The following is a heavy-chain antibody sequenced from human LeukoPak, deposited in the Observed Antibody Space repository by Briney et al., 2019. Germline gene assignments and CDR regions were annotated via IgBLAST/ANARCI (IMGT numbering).Heavy chain of an antibody. CDR2: ISGSGGST. CDR3: AKVSTESSSGWYDAFDI. D-gene: IGHD6-19*01. V-gene: IGHV3-23*01. Sequence: GGSLRLSCAASGFPFSSYAMNWVRQAAGKGLEWVSGISGSGGSTYYADSVKGRFTISRDNSKKTLYLQMNSLRAEDTAVYYCAKVSTESSSGWYDAFDIWGQGTMVTVSS. CDR1: GFPFSSYA. J-gene: IGHJ3*02.